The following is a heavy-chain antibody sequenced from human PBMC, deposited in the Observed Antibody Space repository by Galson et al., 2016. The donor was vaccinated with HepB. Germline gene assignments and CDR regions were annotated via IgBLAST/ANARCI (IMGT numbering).Heavy chain of an antibody. J-gene: IGHJ4*02. CDR1: GFPLNKAW. V-gene: IGHV3-15*04. Sequence: SLRLSCAVSGFPLNKAWMTWVRQAPGKGLEWVGRIGTRGDGETTYFGAPVKGRFTISRDESKNEVYQQMNSLETEDTAVYYFCTGPTWLGSRSFDHWGQGTLVTVSS. CDR2: IGTRGDGETT. D-gene: IGHD3-10*01. CDR3: CTGPTWLGSRSFDH.